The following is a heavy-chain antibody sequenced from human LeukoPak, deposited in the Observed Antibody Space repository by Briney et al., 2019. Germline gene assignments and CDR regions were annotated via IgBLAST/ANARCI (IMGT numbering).Heavy chain of an antibody. CDR2: IYHSGTT. D-gene: IGHD3-22*01. CDR1: GGSISSGGSS. CDR3: AREGYYDSSGYYD. V-gene: IGHV4-30-2*01. Sequence: SQTLSLTCAVSGGSISSGGSSWSWIRQPPGKGLEWIGYIYHSGTTYYNPSLKSRATISVDRSKNQFSLKLSSVTAADTAVYYCAREGYYDSSGYYDWGQGTLVTVSS. J-gene: IGHJ4*02.